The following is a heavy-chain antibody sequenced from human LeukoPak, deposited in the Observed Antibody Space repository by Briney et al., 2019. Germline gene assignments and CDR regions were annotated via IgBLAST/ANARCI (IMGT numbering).Heavy chain of an antibody. J-gene: IGHJ4*02. CDR2: ISGSGGST. Sequence: PGGSLRLSCAASGFTISSYAMSWVRQAPGKGLEWVSAISGSGGSTYYADSVKGRFTISRDNSKNTLYLQMNSLRAEDTAVYYCAKDRQWLGVFDYWGQGTLVTVSS. D-gene: IGHD6-19*01. CDR1: GFTISSYA. V-gene: IGHV3-23*01. CDR3: AKDRQWLGVFDY.